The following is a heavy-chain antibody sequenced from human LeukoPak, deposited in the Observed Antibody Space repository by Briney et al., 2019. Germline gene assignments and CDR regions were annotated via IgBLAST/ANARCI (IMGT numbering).Heavy chain of an antibody. D-gene: IGHD1-26*01. CDR3: ANDKWD. V-gene: IGHV3-23*01. CDR1: GFTFRGFV. Sequence: PGGSLRLSCADSGFTFRGFVITWVRQAPGKGLEWVSTIDGSDGRTFYADSVKGRFTISRDTSKNTLFLQMNSLRAEDTGLYYCANDKWDWGQETLVTVAS. CDR2: IDGSDGRT. J-gene: IGHJ4*02.